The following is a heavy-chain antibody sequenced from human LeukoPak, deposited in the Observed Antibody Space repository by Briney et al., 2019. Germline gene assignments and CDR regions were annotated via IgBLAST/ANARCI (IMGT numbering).Heavy chain of an antibody. J-gene: IGHJ3*02. D-gene: IGHD6-13*01. Sequence: SGTLSLTCAVYGGSFSGYYWSWIRQPPGKGLEWIGEINHSGSTNYNPSLKSRVTISVDTSKNQFSLKLSSVTAADTAVYYCARSWYSAFDIWGQGTMVTVSS. CDR2: INHSGST. CDR1: GGSFSGYY. V-gene: IGHV4-34*01. CDR3: ARSWYSAFDI.